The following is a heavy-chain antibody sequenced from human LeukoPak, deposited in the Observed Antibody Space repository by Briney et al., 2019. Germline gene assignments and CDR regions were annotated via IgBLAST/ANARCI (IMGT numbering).Heavy chain of an antibody. CDR1: GGSISSSSYY. D-gene: IGHD6-19*01. Sequence: PSETLSLTCTVSGGSISSSSYYWGWIRQPPGKGLEWIGSIYYSGSTYYNPSLKSRVTISVDTSKNQFSLKLSSVTAADTAVYYCARDDSYSSGYYFDYWGQGTLVTVSS. CDR3: ARDDSYSSGYYFDY. V-gene: IGHV4-39*07. CDR2: IYYSGST. J-gene: IGHJ4*02.